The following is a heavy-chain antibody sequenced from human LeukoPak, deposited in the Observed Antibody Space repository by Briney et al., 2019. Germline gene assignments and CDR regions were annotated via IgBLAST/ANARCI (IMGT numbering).Heavy chain of an antibody. CDR3: ARDVWGDRDSYFDY. V-gene: IGHV3-74*01. Sequence: GGSLRLSCAASGFTFSSYWMHWVRQAPGKGLEWISRINNDGRSTSYGDSVKGRFTMSRDNAKNTLELQMNSLRAEGTAVYFCARDVWGDRDSYFDYWGQGTLVTVSS. CDR1: GFTFSSYW. CDR2: INNDGRST. D-gene: IGHD3-16*01. J-gene: IGHJ4*02.